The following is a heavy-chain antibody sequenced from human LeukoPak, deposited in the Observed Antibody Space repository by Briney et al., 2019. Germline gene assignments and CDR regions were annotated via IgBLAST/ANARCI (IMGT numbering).Heavy chain of an antibody. J-gene: IGHJ3*02. CDR2: ISSSGGTI. V-gene: IGHV3-48*04. CDR1: GFSFSRYN. CDR3: ARDENGSGGDAFDI. D-gene: IGHD3-10*01. Sequence: GGSLRLSCAASGFSFSRYNINWVRQAPGKGLEWISYISSSGGTIYYADSVKGRFTISKDNAKNSLYLQMNSLRVEDTAVYYCARDENGSGGDAFDIWGQGTMVTVSS.